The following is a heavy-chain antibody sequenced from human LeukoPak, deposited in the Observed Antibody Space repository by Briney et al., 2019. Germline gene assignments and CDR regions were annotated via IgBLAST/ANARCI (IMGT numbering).Heavy chain of an antibody. CDR2: IYYNGNT. CDR1: GGSISSYY. J-gene: IGHJ4*02. V-gene: IGHV4-59*06. Sequence: SGTLSLTCTVSGGSISSYYWSWIRQHPGKGLEWIGYIYYNGNTYYNPSLKSRVSISKDTSKNHFSLKLSSVTAADTAVYYCARAVTSYYFDYWGQGTLVTVSS. D-gene: IGHD4-17*01. CDR3: ARAVTSYYFDY.